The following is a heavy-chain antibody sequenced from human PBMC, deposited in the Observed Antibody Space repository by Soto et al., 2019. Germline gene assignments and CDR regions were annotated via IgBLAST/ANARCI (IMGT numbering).Heavy chain of an antibody. V-gene: IGHV3-7*05. J-gene: IGHJ4*02. CDR2: IKQDGSEK. Sequence: SLRLSCAASGFTFSSYWMSWVRQAPGKGLEWVANIKQDGSEKYYVDSVKGRFTISRDNAKNSLYLQMNSLRAEDTAVYYCARVDYDYVWGSYRAIDYWGQGTLVTVSS. CDR3: ARVDYDYVWGSYRAIDY. CDR1: GFTFSSYW. D-gene: IGHD3-16*02.